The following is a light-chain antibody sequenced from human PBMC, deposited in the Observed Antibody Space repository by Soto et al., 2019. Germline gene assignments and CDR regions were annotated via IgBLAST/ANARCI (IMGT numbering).Light chain of an antibody. CDR2: SNN. CDR1: SSNIGSNT. J-gene: IGLJ2*01. Sequence: QSVLTQPPSASGTPGQRVTISCSGSSSNIGSNTVNWYQQLPGTAPKLLIYSNNQQPSGVPDRFSGSKSGTSASLAISGLQSEDEADYYCAAWDDSLNDVVFGGGTKLTVL. CDR3: AAWDDSLNDVV. V-gene: IGLV1-44*01.